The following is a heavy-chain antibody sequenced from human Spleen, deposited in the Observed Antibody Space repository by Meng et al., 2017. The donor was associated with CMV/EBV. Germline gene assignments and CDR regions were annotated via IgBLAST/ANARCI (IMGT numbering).Heavy chain of an antibody. Sequence: GGSLRLSCAVSGFTVSYNYMNWVRQAPGKGLEWVSLIYNTGSTYYADSVKGRFTISRDNSKNMVYLQMNSLRAEDTAVYYCARDHGNGWFDPWGQGTLVTVSS. CDR2: IYNTGST. J-gene: IGHJ5*02. D-gene: IGHD2-8*01. V-gene: IGHV3-53*01. CDR1: GFTVSYNY. CDR3: ARDHGNGWFDP.